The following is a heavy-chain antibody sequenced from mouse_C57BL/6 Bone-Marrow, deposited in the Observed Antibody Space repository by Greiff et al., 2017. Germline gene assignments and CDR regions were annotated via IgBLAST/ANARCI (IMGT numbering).Heavy chain of an antibody. CDR2: ISSGSSTI. CDR1: GFTFSDYG. D-gene: IGHD1-1*01. CDR3: ARETVCSSYFDY. J-gene: IGHJ2*01. V-gene: IGHV5-17*01. Sequence: EVKLQESGGGLVKPGGSLKLSCAASGFTFSDYGMHWVRQAPEKGLEWVAYISSGSSTIYYADTVKGRFTISRDNAKNTLFLQMTSLRSEDTAMYYGARETVCSSYFDYWGQGTTLTVSS.